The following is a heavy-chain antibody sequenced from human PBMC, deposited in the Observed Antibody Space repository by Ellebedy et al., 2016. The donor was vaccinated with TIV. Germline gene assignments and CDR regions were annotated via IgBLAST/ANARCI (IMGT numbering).Heavy chain of an antibody. D-gene: IGHD3-10*01. J-gene: IGHJ4*02. V-gene: IGHV4-34*01. CDR1: VPSISGYH. CDR2: VHHRGGT. Sequence: SETLSLXXEIDVPSISGYHWAWVRQPPGKGLEWIGDVHHRGGTRYISSLKGRVTISLDTSRKEFSLYTTSVTAADTALYFCAKGSMVRGLAGWGQGTLVTVSS. CDR3: AKGSMVRGLAG.